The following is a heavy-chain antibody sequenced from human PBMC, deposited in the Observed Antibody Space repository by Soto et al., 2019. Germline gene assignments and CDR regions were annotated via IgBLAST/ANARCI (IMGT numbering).Heavy chain of an antibody. D-gene: IGHD3-16*01. CDR1: GFTFSTYA. Sequence: EVQLLESGGDLVQPGGSLRLSCAASGFTFSTYAMSWVRQAPGKGLEWVSAITGSGGSTYYADSVKGRFTISRDNSKNTLYLQMNSLRVDDAAVYYCAKTIFGGVNWGQGTLVTVS. V-gene: IGHV3-23*01. CDR3: AKTIFGGVN. J-gene: IGHJ4*02. CDR2: ITGSGGST.